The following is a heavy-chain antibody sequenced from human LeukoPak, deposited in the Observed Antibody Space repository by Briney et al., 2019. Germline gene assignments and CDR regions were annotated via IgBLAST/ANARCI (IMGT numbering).Heavy chain of an antibody. J-gene: IGHJ4*02. CDR1: GFTFSSYS. CDR2: ISSSSSYI. Sequence: GGSLRLSCAASGFTFSSYSMNWVRQAPGKGLEWVSSISSSSSYIYYADSVKGRFTISRDNAKNSLYLQMNSLRAEDTAVYYCARDAGPSIAVAGDGYYFDYWGQGTLVTVSS. CDR3: ARDAGPSIAVAGDGYYFDY. D-gene: IGHD6-19*01. V-gene: IGHV3-21*01.